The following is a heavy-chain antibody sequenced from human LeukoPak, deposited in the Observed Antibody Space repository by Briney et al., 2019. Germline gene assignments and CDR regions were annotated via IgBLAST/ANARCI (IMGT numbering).Heavy chain of an antibody. D-gene: IGHD3/OR15-3a*01. V-gene: IGHV3-48*03. CDR1: GFILSTNE. J-gene: IGHJ6*02. CDR3: ARPQWTGKGYYGMDV. CDR2: ISTSVTTI. Sequence: GRCLRLACAASGFILSTNEMNWGRQAPGKGLGWVSYISTSVTTIYYADSVKGRFTISRDNAKNSLFLQMNSLRVEDTAVYHCARPQWTGKGYYGMDVWGQGTTVTVSS.